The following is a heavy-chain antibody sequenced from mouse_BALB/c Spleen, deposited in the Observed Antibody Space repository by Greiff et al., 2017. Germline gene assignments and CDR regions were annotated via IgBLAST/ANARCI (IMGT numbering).Heavy chain of an antibody. V-gene: IGHV2-9*02. CDR2: IWAGGST. J-gene: IGHJ4*01. CDR1: GFSLTSYG. CDR3: ARDTHYAMDY. Sequence: VKLQESGPGLVAPSQSLSITCTVSGFSLTSYGVHWVRQPPGKGLEWLGVIWAGGSTNYNSALMSRLSISKDNSKSQVFLKMNSLQTDDTAMYYCARDTHYAMDYWGQGTSVTVSS.